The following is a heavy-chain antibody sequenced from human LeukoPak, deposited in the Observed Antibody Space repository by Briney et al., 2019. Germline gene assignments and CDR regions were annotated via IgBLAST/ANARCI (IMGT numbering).Heavy chain of an antibody. J-gene: IGHJ3*02. CDR1: GYTFTGYY. V-gene: IGHV1-8*03. Sequence: GASVKVSCKASGYTFTGYYMHWVRQAPGQGLEWMGWMNPNSGKTGYAQKFQGRVTITRNTSISTAYMVLSSLRSEDTALYYCARGAGNGYDSPDDAFDIWGQGTMVTVSS. CDR3: ARGAGNGYDSPDDAFDI. D-gene: IGHD5-12*01. CDR2: MNPNSGKT.